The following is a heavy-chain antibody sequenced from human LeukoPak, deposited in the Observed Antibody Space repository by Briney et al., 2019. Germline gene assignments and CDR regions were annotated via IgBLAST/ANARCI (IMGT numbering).Heavy chain of an antibody. CDR1: GGSFSGYY. CDR2: INHSGST. Sequence: SETLSLTCAVYGGSFSGYYWSWIRQPPGKGLEWIGEINHSGSTNYNPSLKSRVTISVDTSKNQFSLKLSSATAADTAVYYCARGRNTYYYYMDVWGKGTTVTVSS. V-gene: IGHV4-34*01. CDR3: ARGRNTYYYYMDV. D-gene: IGHD1-14*01. J-gene: IGHJ6*03.